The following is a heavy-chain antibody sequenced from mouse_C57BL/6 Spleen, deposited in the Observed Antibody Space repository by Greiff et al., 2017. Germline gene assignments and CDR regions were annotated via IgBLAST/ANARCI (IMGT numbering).Heavy chain of an antibody. CDR3: ARHKDYAMDY. V-gene: IGHV5-9*01. CDR2: ISGGGGNT. Sequence: EVQRVESGGGLVKPGGSLKLSCAASGFTFSSYTMSWVRQTPEKRLEWVATISGGGGNTYYPDSVKGRFTISRDNAKNTLYLQMSSLRSEDTALYYCARHKDYAMDYWGQGTSVTVSS. CDR1: GFTFSSYT. J-gene: IGHJ4*01.